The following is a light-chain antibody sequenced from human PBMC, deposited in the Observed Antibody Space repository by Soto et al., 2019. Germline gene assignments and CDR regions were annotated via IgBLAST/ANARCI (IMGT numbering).Light chain of an antibody. Sequence: QSVLTQPASVSGSPGQSITISCTGTSSDVGGYNYVSWYQQHPGKAPKVRIYEVSKRPSGVSNRFSGSKSGNTASLTISGLQAEDEADYYCSSYTSSSTLVFGGGTKVTVL. J-gene: IGLJ3*02. CDR3: SSYTSSSTLV. V-gene: IGLV2-14*01. CDR2: EVS. CDR1: SSDVGGYNY.